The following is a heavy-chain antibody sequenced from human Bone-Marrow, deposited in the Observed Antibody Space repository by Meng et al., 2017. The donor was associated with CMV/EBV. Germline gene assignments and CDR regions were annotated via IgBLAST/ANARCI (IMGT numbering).Heavy chain of an antibody. Sequence: ASVKVSCKASGYTFTTYSITWVRQAPGQGLEWMGWISPYNGNTDYAQKFQGRVTMTTDTSTSTAYMEVRSLTSDVTAIYYCARGSWNYDFWGRGTLVTVSS. V-gene: IGHV1-18*01. D-gene: IGHD1-7*01. J-gene: IGHJ4*02. CDR2: ISPYNGNT. CDR3: ARGSWNYDF. CDR1: GYTFTTYS.